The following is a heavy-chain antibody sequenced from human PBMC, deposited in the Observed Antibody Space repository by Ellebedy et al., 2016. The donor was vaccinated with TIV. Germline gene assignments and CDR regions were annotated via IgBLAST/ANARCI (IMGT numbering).Heavy chain of an antibody. J-gene: IGHJ6*03. V-gene: IGHV3-23*01. D-gene: IGHD6-13*01. CDR2: ISGSGDNT. CDR3: ARRGPAAAPYYMDV. CDR1: GFTFSSYA. Sequence: GGSLRLXXAASGFTFSSYAMSWVRQAPGKGLEWVSTISGSGDNTNYAESVKGRFTISRDNSKNTLYLQMNSLRTEDTAVYYCARRGPAAAPYYMDVWGKGTTVIVSS.